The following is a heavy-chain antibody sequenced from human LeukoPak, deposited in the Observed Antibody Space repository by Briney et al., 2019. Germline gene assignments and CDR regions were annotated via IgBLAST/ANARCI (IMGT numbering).Heavy chain of an antibody. CDR2: ISSSGGST. CDR1: GFTFSSYS. CDR3: AKTLGSGWYADY. J-gene: IGHJ4*02. Sequence: PGGSLRLSCAASGFTFSSYSMNWVRQAPGKGLEWVSPISSSGGSTYYADSVKGRFTISRDNSKNTLYLQMNSLRAEDTAVYYCAKTLGSGWYADYWGQGTLVTVSS. V-gene: IGHV3-23*01. D-gene: IGHD6-19*01.